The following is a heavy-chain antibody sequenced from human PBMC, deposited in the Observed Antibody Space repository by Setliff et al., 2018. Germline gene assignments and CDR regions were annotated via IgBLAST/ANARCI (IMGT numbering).Heavy chain of an antibody. CDR3: ASRNSDGGPEYFQH. CDR1: GDSINSRTHY. Sequence: SETLSLTCNVSGDSINSRTHYWSWVRQPAGKGLEWIGRVYSNVGTNFNPSLKSRVTMSVDASKNQISLKLMSVTAADTAVYYCASRNSDGGPEYFQHWGQGALVTVSS. CDR2: VYSNVGT. V-gene: IGHV4-61*02. D-gene: IGHD1-26*01. J-gene: IGHJ1*01.